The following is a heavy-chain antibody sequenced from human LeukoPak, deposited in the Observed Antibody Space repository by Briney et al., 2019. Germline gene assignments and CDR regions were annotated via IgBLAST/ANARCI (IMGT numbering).Heavy chain of an antibody. CDR1: GFTFSGYS. CDR2: ISGSGGST. D-gene: IGHD3-10*01. J-gene: IGHJ4*02. CDR3: ARRYSSGSYYSTHDY. V-gene: IGHV3-23*01. Sequence: GGSLRLSCAASGFTFSGYSMNWVRRAPGKGLEWVSAISGSGGSTYYADSVKGRFTISRDNSKNTLYLQMNSLRAEDTAVYYCARRYSSGSYYSTHDYWGQGTLVTVSS.